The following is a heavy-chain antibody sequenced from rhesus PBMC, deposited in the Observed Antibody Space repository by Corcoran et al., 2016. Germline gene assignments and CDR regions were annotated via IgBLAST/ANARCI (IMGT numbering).Heavy chain of an antibody. Sequence: QVQLQESGPGLVKPSETLSLTCAVSGGSISDSYYWNWIRQPPGKGPEWIGNMYGAAPYYTPSLQIRCTISKDTSKSQLFLILSSVTAADTAVYYCSRRYYGDYWGQGVLVTVSS. V-gene: IGHV4S9*01. D-gene: IGHD3-28*01. CDR3: SRRYYGDY. CDR1: GGSISDSYY. CDR2: MYGAAP. J-gene: IGHJ4*01.